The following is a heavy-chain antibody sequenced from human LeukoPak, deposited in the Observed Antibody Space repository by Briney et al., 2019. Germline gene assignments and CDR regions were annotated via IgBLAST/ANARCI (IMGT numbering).Heavy chain of an antibody. CDR3: ARDGRHRYYYDSSGYYGSWFDP. D-gene: IGHD3-22*01. CDR1: GYTFPGYG. V-gene: IGHV1-18*01. J-gene: IGHJ5*02. Sequence: ASVTVSCKASGYTFPGYGISWVRQAPGQGLEWMGWISGYNGNTKYAQRLQGRVTMTTDTSTSTAYMELRSLRSDDTAVYYCARDGRHRYYYDSSGYYGSWFDPWGQGTLVTVSS. CDR2: ISGYNGNT.